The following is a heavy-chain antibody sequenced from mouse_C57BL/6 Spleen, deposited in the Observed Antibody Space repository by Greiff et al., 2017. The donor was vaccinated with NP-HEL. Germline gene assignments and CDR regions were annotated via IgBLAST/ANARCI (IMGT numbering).Heavy chain of an antibody. V-gene: IGHV1-85*01. CDR1: GYTFTSYD. D-gene: IGHD1-1*01. Sequence: QVQLQQSGPELVKPGASVKLSCKASGYTFTSYDINWVKQRPGQGLEWIGWIYPRDGSTKYNEKFKGKATLTVDTSSSTAYMELHSLTSEDSAVYFCASWAFITTVVAPGYFDVWGTGTTVTVSS. J-gene: IGHJ1*03. CDR2: IYPRDGST. CDR3: ASWAFITTVVAPGYFDV.